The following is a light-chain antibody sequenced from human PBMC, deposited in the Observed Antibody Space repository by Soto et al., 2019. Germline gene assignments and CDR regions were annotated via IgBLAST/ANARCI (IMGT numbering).Light chain of an antibody. CDR3: QQRTNWPPFT. CDR2: DAS. Sequence: EIVLTHSPGTLSLSPGEIATLSCRASQSVSSNLAWYQQKPGQAPRLLIYDASNRATGIPARFSGSGSGTDFTLTISSLEPEDFAVYYCQQRTNWPPFTFGPGTKVDIK. V-gene: IGKV3-11*01. CDR1: QSVSSN. J-gene: IGKJ3*01.